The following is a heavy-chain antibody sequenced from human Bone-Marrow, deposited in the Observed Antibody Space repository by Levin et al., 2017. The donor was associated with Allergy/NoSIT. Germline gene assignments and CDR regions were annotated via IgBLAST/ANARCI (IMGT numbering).Heavy chain of an antibody. CDR1: GFTFSSYA. J-gene: IGHJ6*02. CDR2: ISYDGSNK. D-gene: IGHD4-17*01. V-gene: IGHV3-30-3*01. Sequence: GGSLRLSCAASGFTFSSYAMHWVRQAPGKGLEWVAVISYDGSNKYYADSVKGRFTISRDNSKNTLYLQMNSLRAEDTAVYYCARDNGLRRFPCYSYGMDVWGQGTTVTVSS. CDR3: ARDNGLRRFPCYSYGMDV.